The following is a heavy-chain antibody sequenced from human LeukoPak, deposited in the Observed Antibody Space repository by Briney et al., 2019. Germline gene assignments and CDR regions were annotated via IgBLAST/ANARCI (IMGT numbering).Heavy chain of an antibody. CDR3: AKDNYDILTGRFDY. CDR1: GFTFDDYA. Sequence: GGSLRLSCAASGFTFDDYAMHWVRQAPGKGLEWVSGISWNSGSIGYADSVKGRFTISRDNAKNSLYLQMNSLRAEDMAMYYCAKDNYDILTGRFDYWGQGTLVTVSS. D-gene: IGHD3-9*01. V-gene: IGHV3-9*03. CDR2: ISWNSGSI. J-gene: IGHJ4*02.